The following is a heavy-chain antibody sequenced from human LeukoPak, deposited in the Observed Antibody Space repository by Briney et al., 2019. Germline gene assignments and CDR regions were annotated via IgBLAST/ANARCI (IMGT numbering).Heavy chain of an antibody. V-gene: IGHV3-53*01. CDR2: IFSGGST. CDR3: AKGTMVRGVINWFDP. J-gene: IGHJ5*02. D-gene: IGHD3-10*01. CDR1: GFIVSTNY. Sequence: GGSLRLSCAASGFIVSTNYMSWVRQAPGKGLEWVSVIFSGGSTYYADSVKGRFTISRDKSNNTLYLQMNSLRAEDTAVYYCAKGTMVRGVINWFDPWGQGTLVTVSS.